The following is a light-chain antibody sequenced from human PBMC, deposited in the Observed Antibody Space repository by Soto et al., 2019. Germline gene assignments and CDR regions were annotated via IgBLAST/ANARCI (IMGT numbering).Light chain of an antibody. CDR2: GAS. Sequence: EIVMTQSPATLSVSPGERATLSCRASQSVTSNLAWYQQKPGQAPRLLIYGASTRATGIPARFSGSGSGTEFTLTFSILQSQDFAVYYCQQYTNWPPSFRKGTRLEIK. V-gene: IGKV3-15*01. J-gene: IGKJ5*01. CDR1: QSVTSN. CDR3: QQYTNWPPS.